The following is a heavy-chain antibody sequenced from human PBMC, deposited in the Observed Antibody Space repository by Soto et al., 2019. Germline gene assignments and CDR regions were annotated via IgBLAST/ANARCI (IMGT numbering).Heavy chain of an antibody. CDR1: GGSISSSSYY. Sequence: SETLSLTCTVSGGSISSSSYYWGWIRQPPGKGLEWIGSIYYSGSTYYNPSLKSRVTISVDTSKNQFSLKLSSVTAADTAVYYCARQPRRREQKQNYYYYGMDVWGQGTTVTGS. CDR3: ARQPRRREQKQNYYYYGMDV. CDR2: IYYSGST. V-gene: IGHV4-39*01. J-gene: IGHJ6*02. D-gene: IGHD1-26*01.